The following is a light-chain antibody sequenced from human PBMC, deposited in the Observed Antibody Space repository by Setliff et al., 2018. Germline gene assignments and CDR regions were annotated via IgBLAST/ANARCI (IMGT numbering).Light chain of an antibody. CDR2: GNT. Sequence: QSVLTQPPSVSGAPGQRVTISCTGSSSNIGAGYDVHWYQQLPGTAPKLPIYGNTNRPSGVPDRFSGSKSGTSASLAITGLQAADEADYYCQSYDSGLSGPNYVFGTGTKVTVL. CDR3: QSYDSGLSGPNYV. J-gene: IGLJ1*01. CDR1: SSNIGAGYD. V-gene: IGLV1-40*01.